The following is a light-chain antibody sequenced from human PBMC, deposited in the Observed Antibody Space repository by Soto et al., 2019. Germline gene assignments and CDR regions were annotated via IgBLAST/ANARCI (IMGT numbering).Light chain of an antibody. V-gene: IGKV3-11*01. J-gene: IGKJ4*01. CDR1: QSVSSY. CDR3: QQRSNWPLT. Sequence: EIVLTQSPATLSLSPGERATLSCRASQSVSSYLAWYQQKPGQAPRLLIYSASNRATGIPARFSGSGSGTDITLTIRSLEPEDFAVYYCQQRSNWPLTFGGGAKVEIK. CDR2: SAS.